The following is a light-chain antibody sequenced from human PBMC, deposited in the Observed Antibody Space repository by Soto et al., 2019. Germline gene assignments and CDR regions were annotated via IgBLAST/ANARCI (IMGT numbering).Light chain of an antibody. V-gene: IGKV1-39*01. Sequence: DIQMTQSPSSLSASVGDRVTSTCRASQSITNYLNWYKHKPGKAPNLLMYAISTLQSGVPSRFGGSGSGTAFTLTISSLQPDDFATYYCQQSYRTPYTFGQGTKVDI. CDR3: QQSYRTPYT. CDR1: QSITNY. J-gene: IGKJ2*01. CDR2: AIS.